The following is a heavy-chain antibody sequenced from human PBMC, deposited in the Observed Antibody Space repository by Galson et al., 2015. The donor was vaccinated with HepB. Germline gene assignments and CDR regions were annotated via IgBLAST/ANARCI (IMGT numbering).Heavy chain of an antibody. V-gene: IGHV1-3*01. Sequence: SVKVSCKASGYTFSTYAMHWVRQAPGQRLEWMGWINGGNGNTKYSQKFQGRVTITRDTSASTVYMEVISLRSEDTAVYYCAREWFGTRLYYYGMDVWGQGTTVTVSS. CDR3: AREWFGTRLYYYGMDV. CDR2: INGGNGNT. CDR1: GYTFSTYA. D-gene: IGHD3-10*01. J-gene: IGHJ6*02.